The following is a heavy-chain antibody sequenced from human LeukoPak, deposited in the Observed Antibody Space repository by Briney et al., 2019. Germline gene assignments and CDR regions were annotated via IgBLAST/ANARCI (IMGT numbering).Heavy chain of an antibody. CDR1: GFTFTSYW. D-gene: IGHD5-18*01. J-gene: IGHJ4*02. V-gene: IGHV3-7*05. Sequence: SGESLRLSCAASGFTFTSYWMSWVRQAPGKGLEWVANIKKGGSEKYYVDSVKGRFTISRDNAKNSLYLQMNSLRAEDTALYYCARIGGYCYGPGYWGQGTLVTVSS. CDR2: IKKGGSEK. CDR3: ARIGGYCYGPGY.